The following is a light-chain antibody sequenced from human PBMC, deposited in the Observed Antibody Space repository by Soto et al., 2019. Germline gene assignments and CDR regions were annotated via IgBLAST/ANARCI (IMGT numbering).Light chain of an antibody. CDR2: EVS. Sequence: QSALTQPASVSGSPGQSITISCTGTSSDVGGYNYVSWYQQHPGKAPKLMIYEVSNRPSGVSKRFSGSKSGNTASLTIYGLQAEDEADYYCSSYTSSSTPLYVFGTGTKLTVL. V-gene: IGLV2-14*01. CDR1: SSDVGGYNY. J-gene: IGLJ1*01. CDR3: SSYTSSSTPLYV.